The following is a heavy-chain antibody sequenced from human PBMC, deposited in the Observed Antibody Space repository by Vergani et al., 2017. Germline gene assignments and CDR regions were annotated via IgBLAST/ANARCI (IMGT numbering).Heavy chain of an antibody. D-gene: IGHD4-11*01. J-gene: IGHJ6*03. CDR3: ARVNTETNGHLYYYYYMDV. V-gene: IGHV4-34*01. Sequence: QVQLQQWGGGLLKPSKTLSLTCVVNGGSFTSYHWTWIRNSPGEGLEWVGDIDHTGRPDYNPSLKSRLTMSVDKSRNQFSLTLNSVTATDTAIYFCARVNTETNGHLYYYYYMDVWGQGTAVTVS. CDR1: GGSFTSYH. CDR2: IDHTGRP.